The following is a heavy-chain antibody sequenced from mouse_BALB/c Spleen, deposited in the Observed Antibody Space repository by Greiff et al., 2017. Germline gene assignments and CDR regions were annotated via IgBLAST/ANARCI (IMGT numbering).Heavy chain of an antibody. Sequence: QVQLQQSGPGLVAPSQSLSITCTVSGFSLTSYGVHWVRQPPGKGLEWLGVIWAGGSTNYNSALMSRLSISKDNSKSQVFLKMNSLQTDDTATYYCAKAGTPFAYWGQGTLVTVSA. CDR2: IWAGGST. CDR1: GFSLTSYG. CDR3: AKAGTPFAY. J-gene: IGHJ3*01. D-gene: IGHD4-1*01. V-gene: IGHV2-9*02.